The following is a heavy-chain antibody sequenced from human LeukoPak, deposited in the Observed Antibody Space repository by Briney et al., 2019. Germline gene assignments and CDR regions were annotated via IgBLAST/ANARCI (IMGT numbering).Heavy chain of an antibody. J-gene: IGHJ4*02. V-gene: IGHV4-34*01. CDR1: GGSFSGYY. CDR3: ARDPHYYDTTADY. D-gene: IGHD3-22*01. Sequence: PSETLSLTCAVYGGSFSGYYWSWIRQPPGEGLEWIGEINHSGSTNCNPSLKSRVTISVDTSKNQFSLKLSSVTAADTAVYYCARDPHYYDTTADYWGQGTLVTVSS. CDR2: INHSGST.